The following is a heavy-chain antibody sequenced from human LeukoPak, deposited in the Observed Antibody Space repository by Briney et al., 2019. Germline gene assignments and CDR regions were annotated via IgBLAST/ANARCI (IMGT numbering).Heavy chain of an antibody. D-gene: IGHD1-26*01. Sequence: GGSLRLSCAASGFTFNTYGMNWVRQAPGKGLERVSYSSTSSSSISYADSVKGRFTISRDNAKNSLYLQMSSLRDEDTAVYYCARGRVGSTPAFDYWGQGTLVTVSS. CDR3: ARGRVGSTPAFDY. J-gene: IGHJ4*02. V-gene: IGHV3-48*02. CDR1: GFTFNTYG. CDR2: SSTSSSSI.